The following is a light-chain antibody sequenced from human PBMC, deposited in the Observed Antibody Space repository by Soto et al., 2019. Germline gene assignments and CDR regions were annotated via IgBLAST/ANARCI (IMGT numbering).Light chain of an antibody. J-gene: IGKJ4*01. CDR3: QQRSTWPGIT. CDR1: QSVSNY. Sequence: EIVLTQSPATLSLSPGERATLSCRTSQSVSNYLAWYQEKPGQAPRLLIYGASNRATGIPARFSGSGSGTDFTLTISSLEPEDFAIYYCQQRSTWPGITFGGVTKVEIK. CDR2: GAS. V-gene: IGKV3-11*01.